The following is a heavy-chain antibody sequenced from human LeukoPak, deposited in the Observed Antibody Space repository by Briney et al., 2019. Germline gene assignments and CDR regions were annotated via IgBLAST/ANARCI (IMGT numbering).Heavy chain of an antibody. D-gene: IGHD3-22*01. CDR3: ARRTYYYDSSERYFDY. J-gene: IGHJ4*02. CDR1: GGSFSGYY. CDR2: INHSGST. V-gene: IGHV4-34*01. Sequence: PSETLSLTCAVYGGSFSGYYWSWIRQPPGKGLEWIGEINHSGSTNYNPSLKSRVTISVDTSKNQFSLKLSSVTAADTAVYYCARRTYYYDSSERYFDYWGQGTLVTVSS.